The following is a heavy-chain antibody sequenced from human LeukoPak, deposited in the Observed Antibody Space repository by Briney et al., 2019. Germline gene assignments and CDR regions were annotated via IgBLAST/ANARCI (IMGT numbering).Heavy chain of an antibody. CDR2: ISSSSSYI. CDR3: ASYDSSGYPAWAYYGMDV. J-gene: IGHJ6*02. D-gene: IGHD3-22*01. V-gene: IGHV3-21*01. CDR1: GFTFSSYS. Sequence: GGSLRLSCAASGFTFSSYSMNWVRQAPGKGLEWVSSISSSSSYIYYADSVKGRFTISRDNAKNSLYLQMNSLRAEDTAVYYCASYDSSGYPAWAYYGMDVWGQGTTVTVSS.